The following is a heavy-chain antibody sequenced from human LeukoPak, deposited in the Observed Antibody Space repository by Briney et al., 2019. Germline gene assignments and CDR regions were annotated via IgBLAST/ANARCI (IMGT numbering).Heavy chain of an antibody. J-gene: IGHJ4*02. D-gene: IGHD6-13*01. CDR3: AKILGYSSSWADY. CDR1: GFTFSNYA. CDR2: ISGSGVST. Sequence: GGSLRLSCAASGFTFSNYAMSWVRQAPGKGLECVSAISGSGVSTYYADSVKGRFTISRDNSKNTLYPQMNSLRAEDTAVYYCAKILGYSSSWADYWGQGTLVTVSS. V-gene: IGHV3-23*01.